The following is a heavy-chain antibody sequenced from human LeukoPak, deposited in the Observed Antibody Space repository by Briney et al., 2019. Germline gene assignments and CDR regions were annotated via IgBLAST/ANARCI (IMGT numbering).Heavy chain of an antibody. CDR3: ARRWSMGLTGGWFDP. J-gene: IGHJ5*02. CDR2: VHTIVST. V-gene: IGHV4-4*07. CDR1: GGSTSNYC. Sequence: SETLSLTCDVSGGSTSNYCWTWIRQPAGKGLDWIGRVHTIVSTTYNPSLTSRVTMSVETSTNRFSLWLSSVTAADTAVYYCARRWSMGLTGGWFDPWGQGTLVTVSS. D-gene: IGHD1-26*01.